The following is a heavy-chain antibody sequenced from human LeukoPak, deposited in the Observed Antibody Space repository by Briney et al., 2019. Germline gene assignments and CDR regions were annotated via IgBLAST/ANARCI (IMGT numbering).Heavy chain of an antibody. J-gene: IGHJ4*02. Sequence: PGGSLRLSCEASGFIFDDYALHWVRLAPGKGLEWVSGINGIGGGTAYADSVKGRFTISRDNAKNSLYLQMNSLRAEDTAVYYCAVYGSGSYKIDYWGQGTLVTVSS. D-gene: IGHD3-10*01. CDR1: GFIFDDYA. CDR3: AVYGSGSYKIDY. V-gene: IGHV3-9*01. CDR2: INGIGGGT.